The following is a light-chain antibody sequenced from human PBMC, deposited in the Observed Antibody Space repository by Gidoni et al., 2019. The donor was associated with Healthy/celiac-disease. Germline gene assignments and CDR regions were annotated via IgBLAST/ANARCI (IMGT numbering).Light chain of an antibody. V-gene: IGLV3-1*01. Sequence: SYELTQPPSVSVPPGQTASITCSGDKLGDKYACWYQQKPGQSPVLVIYQDSKRPSGIPERFSGSNSGNTATLTISGTQAMDEADYYCQAWDSGFVVFGGGTKLTVL. CDR3: QAWDSGFVV. J-gene: IGLJ2*01. CDR2: QDS. CDR1: KLGDKY.